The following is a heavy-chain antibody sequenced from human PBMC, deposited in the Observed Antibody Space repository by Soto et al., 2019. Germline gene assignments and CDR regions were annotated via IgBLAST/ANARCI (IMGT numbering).Heavy chain of an antibody. J-gene: IGHJ4*02. Sequence: QVHLVQSGAEVKKPGASVKVSCQGSGYAFTTYGISWVRQAPGQGLEWVGWISAHNGNTNYAQQHQGTVTVTRDTSTSTAYMELRSLRYDDTAVYYCARGRYGDYWGQGALVTVSS. CDR3: ARGRYGDY. D-gene: IGHD1-1*01. CDR2: ISAHNGNT. V-gene: IGHV1-18*01. CDR1: GYAFTTYG.